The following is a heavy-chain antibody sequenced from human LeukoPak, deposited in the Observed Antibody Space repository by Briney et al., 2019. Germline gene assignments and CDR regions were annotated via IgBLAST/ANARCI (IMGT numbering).Heavy chain of an antibody. Sequence: SETLSLTCTVSGGSISTYYWNWIWQPPGKGLEWIGYIHYSGSTKYNPSLKSRVIISVDTSKNQFSLNLRSVTAADTAVYYCARGGFLDPFDPWGQGTLVTVSS. D-gene: IGHD1-1*01. CDR2: IHYSGST. CDR1: GGSISTYY. J-gene: IGHJ5*02. CDR3: ARGGFLDPFDP. V-gene: IGHV4-59*01.